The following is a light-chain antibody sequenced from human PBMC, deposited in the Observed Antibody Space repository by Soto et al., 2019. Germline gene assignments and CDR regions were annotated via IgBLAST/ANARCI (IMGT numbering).Light chain of an antibody. CDR1: QSFSGSY. CDR2: GAS. J-gene: IGKJ5*01. Sequence: EIVLSPAPAALSVSPGDGATLSCTASQSFSGSYLAWYQQKPGQAPRLLIYGASSRATGIPDRFSGGGAGTEFTLTISRLEPEDFAVYYCQQYGNSMYTFGQGTRLEIK. CDR3: QQYGNSMYT. V-gene: IGKV3-20*01.